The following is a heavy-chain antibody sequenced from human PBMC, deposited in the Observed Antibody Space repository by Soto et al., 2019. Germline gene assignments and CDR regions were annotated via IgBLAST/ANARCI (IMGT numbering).Heavy chain of an antibody. Sequence: SETLSLTCTVSGGSISSYYWSWIRQPSGKGLEWIGRIYSSGSTNYNPSLKSRVTMSVDTSKNQFSLRLSSVTAADTAVYYCARDSKFAQADYWGQGTQVTVSS. D-gene: IGHD3-10*01. CDR1: GGSISSYY. V-gene: IGHV4-4*07. CDR2: IYSSGST. J-gene: IGHJ4*02. CDR3: ARDSKFAQADY.